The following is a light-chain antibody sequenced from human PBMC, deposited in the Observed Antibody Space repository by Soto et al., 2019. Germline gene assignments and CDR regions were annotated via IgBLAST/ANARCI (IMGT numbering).Light chain of an antibody. CDR3: QQYSSPPQT. V-gene: IGKV3-20*01. J-gene: IGKJ1*01. CDR1: QTVRSSY. CDR2: GAF. Sequence: IFLTQSPGSLSLSSGERATLSCRASQTVRSSYLAWYQQRPGQAPKLLIYGAFNRAIGIPDRFSGSESGRDYNLTISRLDPEDFAMYFCQQYSSPPQTFGQGTKVEIK.